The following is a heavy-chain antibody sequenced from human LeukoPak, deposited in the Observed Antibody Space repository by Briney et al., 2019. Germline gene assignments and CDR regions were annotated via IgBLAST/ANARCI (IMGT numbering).Heavy chain of an antibody. V-gene: IGHV3-23*01. CDR1: GFIFSSYV. Sequence: GGSLRLSCAASGFIFSSYVMSWVRQAPGTGLEWVSAISGSGGDTYYADSVKGRFTISRDNSKNTLHLQMNSLRAEDTAVYYCAKSRLGYDYWGQGTLVTVSS. CDR2: ISGSGGDT. CDR3: AKSRLGYDY. J-gene: IGHJ4*02. D-gene: IGHD5-12*01.